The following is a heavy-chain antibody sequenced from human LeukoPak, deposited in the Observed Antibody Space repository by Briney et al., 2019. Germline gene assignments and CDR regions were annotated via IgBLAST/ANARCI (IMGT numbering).Heavy chain of an antibody. CDR1: GFTFSSYS. D-gene: IGHD3-9*01. Sequence: GGSLRLSCAASGFTFSSYSMNWVRQAPGKGLEWVSSISSSSSYIYYADSVKGRFTISRDNAKNSLYLQMNSLRAEDTAVYYCARDQYYDILTGYSGAFDIWGQGTMVTVSS. V-gene: IGHV3-21*01. J-gene: IGHJ3*02. CDR3: ARDQYYDILTGYSGAFDI. CDR2: ISSSSSYI.